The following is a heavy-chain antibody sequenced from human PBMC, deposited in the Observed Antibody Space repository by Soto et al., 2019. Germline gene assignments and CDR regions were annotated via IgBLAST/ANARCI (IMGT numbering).Heavy chain of an antibody. Sequence: GGSLRLSCAASGFTVSSKYMSWVRQAPGKGLEWVSLIHSGGPTYYADSVKGRFTISRDNSKNTLYLQMNSLRAEDTAVYYCAKFSSSWYDLYYFDYWGQGTLVTVSS. CDR2: IHSGGPT. CDR3: AKFSSSWYDLYYFDY. J-gene: IGHJ4*02. V-gene: IGHV3-66*01. CDR1: GFTVSSKY. D-gene: IGHD6-13*01.